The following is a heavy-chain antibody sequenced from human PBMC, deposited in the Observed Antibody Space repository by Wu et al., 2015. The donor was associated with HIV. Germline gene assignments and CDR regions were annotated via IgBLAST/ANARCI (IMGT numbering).Heavy chain of an antibody. D-gene: IGHD5-12*01. CDR3: ARNTDSVATSLYSLGV. V-gene: IGHV1-69*05. Sequence: QAQLVQFGAEVKKPGSSVKITCKASGVGFTSYAVSWVRQAPGQGLEWMGGINPLFGTTKHAQRFQDRVKFTTDESKSTVYMELSSLGSEDTAVYYCARNTDSVATSLYSLGVWGQGTTVTVSS. J-gene: IGHJ6*02. CDR2: INPLFGTT. CDR1: GVGFTSYA.